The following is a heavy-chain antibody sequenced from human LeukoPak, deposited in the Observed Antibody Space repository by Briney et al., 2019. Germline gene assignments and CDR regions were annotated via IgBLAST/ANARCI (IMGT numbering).Heavy chain of an antibody. D-gene: IGHD6-13*01. CDR3: ARDPGYIAAAAGWGGY. CDR2: ISAYNGNT. V-gene: IGHV1-18*01. J-gene: IGHJ4*02. Sequence: AASVKVSCKASGYTFTSYGISWVRQAPGQGLEWMGWISAYNGNTNYAQKLQGRVTMTTDTSTSTAYMELRSLRSDDTAVYYCARDPGYIAAAAGWGGYWGQGTLVTVSS. CDR1: GYTFTSYG.